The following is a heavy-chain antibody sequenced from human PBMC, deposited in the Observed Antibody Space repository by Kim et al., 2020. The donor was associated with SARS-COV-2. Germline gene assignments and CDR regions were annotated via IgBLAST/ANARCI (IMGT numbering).Heavy chain of an antibody. D-gene: IGHD2-21*01. CDR3: ARSVEGAFDV. V-gene: IGHV3-48*02. Sequence: TIKYADSGKGRFTISRDNAKNSVYLQMNSLRDEDTALYYCARSVEGAFDVWGQGTALTVSS. J-gene: IGHJ3*01. CDR2: TI.